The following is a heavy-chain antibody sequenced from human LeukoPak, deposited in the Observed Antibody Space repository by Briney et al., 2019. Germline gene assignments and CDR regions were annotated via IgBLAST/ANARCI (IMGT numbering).Heavy chain of an antibody. Sequence: GGSLRLSCAASGFTFSAYGMHWVRQAPGKGLEWMAFIRYDGSDKYYADSVKGRFTISRDNAKNSLYLQMNSLRAEDTAVYYCARSLHGDYVFDYWGQGTLVTVSS. CDR1: GFTFSAYG. CDR2: IRYDGSDK. V-gene: IGHV3-33*08. CDR3: ARSLHGDYVFDY. J-gene: IGHJ4*02. D-gene: IGHD4-17*01.